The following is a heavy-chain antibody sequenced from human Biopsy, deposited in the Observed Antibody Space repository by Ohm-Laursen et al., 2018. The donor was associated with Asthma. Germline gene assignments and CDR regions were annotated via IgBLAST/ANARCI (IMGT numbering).Heavy chain of an antibody. CDR2: ISYDGNHK. CDR1: GFMFRSFG. V-gene: IGHV3-30*18. D-gene: IGHD6-19*01. Sequence: SLRLSCTASGFMFRSFGMHWVRQAPGKGLEWVAVISYDGNHKFYEDSVKGRFTISRDNSKNTLYLQMNSLKTEDTAIYFCAKASSSGWSAPLDYWGQGMLATVSS. J-gene: IGHJ4*02. CDR3: AKASSSGWSAPLDY.